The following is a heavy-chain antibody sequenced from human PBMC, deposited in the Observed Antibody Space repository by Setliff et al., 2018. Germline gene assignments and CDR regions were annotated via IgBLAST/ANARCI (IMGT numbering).Heavy chain of an antibody. V-gene: IGHV3-48*01. Sequence: PGGSLRLSCAASGFTFSSYSMNWVRQAPGKGLEWVSYISSSSSTIYYADSVKGRFTISRDNAKNSLYLQMSSLRAEDTAVYYCAREEENSSGWVNWFDPWGQGTLVTVSS. CDR2: ISSSSSTI. J-gene: IGHJ5*02. D-gene: IGHD6-19*01. CDR3: AREEENSSGWVNWFDP. CDR1: GFTFSSYS.